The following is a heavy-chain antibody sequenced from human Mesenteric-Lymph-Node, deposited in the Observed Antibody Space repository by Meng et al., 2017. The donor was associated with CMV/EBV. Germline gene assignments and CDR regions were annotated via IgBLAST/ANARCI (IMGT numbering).Heavy chain of an antibody. CDR3: ARGSSYDILTGYFDY. CDR2: INHSGST. Sequence: QVQLHQWGAGVLKPSETLSVTFAVYGGSFSGYYWNWIRQSPEKGLEWIGEINHSGSTTYNPSFTSRIIISVDTSTNQISLNMSSVTAADTAVYYCARGSSYDILTGYFDYWGQGALVTVSS. CDR1: GGSFSGYY. J-gene: IGHJ4*02. D-gene: IGHD3-9*01. V-gene: IGHV4-34*01.